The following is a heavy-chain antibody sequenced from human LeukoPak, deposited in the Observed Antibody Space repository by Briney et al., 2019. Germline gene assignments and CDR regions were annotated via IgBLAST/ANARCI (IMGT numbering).Heavy chain of an antibody. D-gene: IGHD3-10*01. V-gene: IGHV3-30*02. CDR2: IRYDGSNK. Sequence: GGSLRLSCAASGFTFSSYGMHWVRQAPGKGLEWVAFIRYDGSNKYYADSVKGRFTISRDNSKNTLYLQMNSLRAEDTAVYYCAKDGFYGSGSYAADYYYMDVWGKGTTVTVSS. J-gene: IGHJ6*03. CDR3: AKDGFYGSGSYAADYYYMDV. CDR1: GFTFSSYG.